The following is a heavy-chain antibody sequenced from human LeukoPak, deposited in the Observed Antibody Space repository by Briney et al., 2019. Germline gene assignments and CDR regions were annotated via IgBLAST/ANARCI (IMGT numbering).Heavy chain of an antibody. V-gene: IGHV3-13*01. D-gene: IGHD3-10*01. CDR1: GFSFSTYD. J-gene: IGHJ6*01. CDR3: ARDTRGGIADFYHYYGMDV. CDR2: IGTAGDT. Sequence: GGSLRLSCAASGFSFSTYDMHWVRQATGKGLEWVSGIGTAGDTYYPGSVKGRFTISRENAKNSLYLQMNSLRAEDTAVYYCARDTRGGIADFYHYYGMDVWGXGTTVTVSS.